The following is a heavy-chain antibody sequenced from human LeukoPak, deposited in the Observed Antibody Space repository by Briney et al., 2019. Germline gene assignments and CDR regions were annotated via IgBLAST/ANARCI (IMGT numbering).Heavy chain of an antibody. D-gene: IGHD3-10*01. J-gene: IGHJ4*02. CDR2: IYWDDDK. CDR3: AHIPPWFGEPIDPFDY. V-gene: IGHV2-5*02. CDR1: GFSLSTSGVG. Sequence: SGPTLVKPTQTLTLTCTFSGFSLSTSGVGVGWIRQPPGKALEWLALIYWDDDKRYSPTLKSRLTITKDTSKNQVVLTMTNMDPVDTATYYCAHIPPWFGEPIDPFDYWGQGPLVTVSS.